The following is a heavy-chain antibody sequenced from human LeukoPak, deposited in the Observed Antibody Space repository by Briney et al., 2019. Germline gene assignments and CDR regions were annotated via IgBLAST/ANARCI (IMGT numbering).Heavy chain of an antibody. J-gene: IGHJ4*02. CDR3: AKTDSGPSDY. CDR1: GFTFSSYT. Sequence: GGSLRLSCAASGFTFSSYTMNWVRQAPGKGLEWVSAISVSIVNTYYADSVKGRFTISRDNSKNTLYLQMNSLRAEDTAVYYCAKTDSGPSDYWGQGTLVTVSS. CDR2: ISVSIVNT. D-gene: IGHD6-19*01. V-gene: IGHV3-23*01.